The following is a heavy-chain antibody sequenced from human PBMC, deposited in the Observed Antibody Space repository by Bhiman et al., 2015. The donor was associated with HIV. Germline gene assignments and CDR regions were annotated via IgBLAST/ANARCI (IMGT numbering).Heavy chain of an antibody. CDR1: GFTFSSYT. D-gene: IGHD3-9*01. V-gene: IGHV3-7*01. J-gene: IGHJ6*02. Sequence: VQLVESGGGVVQPGRSLRLSCAASGFTFSSYTMHWVRQAPGKGLEWVANINEDGTERYYVDSVKGRFTISRDNAKNSLYLQMNSLRAEDTAVYYCARDGQSFDWLLLNYYHHGMDVWGQGTTVTVSS. CDR2: INEDGTER. CDR3: ARDGQSFDWLLLNYYHHGMDV.